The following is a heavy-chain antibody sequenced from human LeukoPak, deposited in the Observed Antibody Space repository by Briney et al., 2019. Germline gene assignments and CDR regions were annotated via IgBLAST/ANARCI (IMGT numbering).Heavy chain of an antibody. V-gene: IGHV4-34*01. CDR3: ARGVGLELATSYFDY. D-gene: IGHD5-24*01. J-gene: IGHJ4*02. CDR2: INHSGST. Sequence: SETLSLTCAVYGGSFSDFYWSWIRQPPGKGLEWIGEINHSGSTNYNPSLKSRVTISVDTSKNQFSLKLSSVTAADTAVYYCARGVGLELATSYFDYWGQGTLVTVSS. CDR1: GGSFSDFY.